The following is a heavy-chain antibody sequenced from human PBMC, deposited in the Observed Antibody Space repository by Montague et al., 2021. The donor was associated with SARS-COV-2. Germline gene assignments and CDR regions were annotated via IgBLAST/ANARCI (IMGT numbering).Heavy chain of an antibody. J-gene: IGHJ6*02. V-gene: IGHV4-61*01. D-gene: IGHD3-10*01. CDR3: ARDLGGIDV. CDR2: IYYSGST. Sequence: SETLSLTCIVSGGSVSSGSYYWSWIRQPPGKGLEWIGYIYYSGSTNYNPSLKSRVTISVDTSKNQFSLKLSSVTAADTAVYYCARDLGGIDVWGQGTMVIVSS. CDR1: GGSVSSGSYY.